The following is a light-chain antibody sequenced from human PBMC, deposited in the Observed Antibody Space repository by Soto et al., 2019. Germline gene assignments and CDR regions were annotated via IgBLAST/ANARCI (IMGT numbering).Light chain of an antibody. CDR3: QSYDSSLISYV. CDR2: GNN. V-gene: IGLV1-40*01. J-gene: IGLJ1*01. CDR1: SSNIGAGYD. Sequence: QSVLTQPPSVSGAPGQRVTISCTGSSSNIGAGYDVHWYQQLPGTAPKLLIYGNNNRPSGVPDRFSGSKSGTSVSLAITGLQAEDEADYYCQSYDSSLISYVFGTGTKVTVL.